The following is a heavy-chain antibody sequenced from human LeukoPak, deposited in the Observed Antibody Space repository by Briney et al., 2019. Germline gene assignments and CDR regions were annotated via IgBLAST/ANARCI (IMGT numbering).Heavy chain of an antibody. V-gene: IGHV3-48*04. CDR2: ISSGSSTI. J-gene: IGHJ4*02. D-gene: IGHD6-6*01. Sequence: EPGGSLRLSCVASGFTFSSYSMNWVRQAPGKGLDWLSYISSGSSTIYYADSVKGRFTISRDNAKNSLYLQMNSLRAEDTAVYYCASREYSSSSSFDYWGQGTLVTVSS. CDR3: ASREYSSSSSFDY. CDR1: GFTFSSYS.